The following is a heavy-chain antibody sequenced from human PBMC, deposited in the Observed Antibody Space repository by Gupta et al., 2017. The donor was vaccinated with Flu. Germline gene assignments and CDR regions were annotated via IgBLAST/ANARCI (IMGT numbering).Heavy chain of an antibody. Sequence: EMQLAESGGGLVQPGRSLRLSCAASGFLFEHYGMHWVRLVPGKGLEWIANISWNGDSLGYADSVKGRFTISRDNARNSLYLQMNSLRAEDTALYYCAKDMFQWEQLGAFDLWGQGTMVTVSS. V-gene: IGHV3-9*01. J-gene: IGHJ3*01. D-gene: IGHD1-26*01. CDR3: AKDMFQWEQLGAFDL. CDR2: ISWNGDSL. CDR1: GFLFEHYG.